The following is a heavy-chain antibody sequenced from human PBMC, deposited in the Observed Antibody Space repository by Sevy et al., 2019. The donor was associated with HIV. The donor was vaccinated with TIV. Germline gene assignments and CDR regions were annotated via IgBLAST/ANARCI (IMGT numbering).Heavy chain of an antibody. CDR1: GGSISSSSYY. CDR2: IYYSGST. Sequence: SETLSLTCTVSGGSISSSSYYWGWIRQPPGKGLEWIGSIYYSGSTYYNPSLKSRVTISVDTSKNQCSLKLSSVTAADTAVYYCATDTGYSSGWYDLFDYWGQGTLVTVSS. J-gene: IGHJ4*02. D-gene: IGHD6-19*01. CDR3: ATDTGYSSGWYDLFDY. V-gene: IGHV4-39*01.